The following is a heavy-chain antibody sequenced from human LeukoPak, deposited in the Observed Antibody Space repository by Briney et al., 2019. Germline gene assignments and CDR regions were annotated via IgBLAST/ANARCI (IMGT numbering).Heavy chain of an antibody. CDR3: ARGLSAYGSGSYYIHDAFDI. D-gene: IGHD3-10*01. CDR2: IYHSGST. V-gene: IGHV4-38-2*02. CDR1: GYSISSGYY. Sequence: SETLSLTCTVSGYSISSGYYWGWIRQPPGKGLEWIGSIYHSGSTYYNPSLKSRVTISVDTSKNQFSLKLSSVTAADTAVYYCARGLSAYGSGSYYIHDAFDIWGQGTMVTVSS. J-gene: IGHJ3*02.